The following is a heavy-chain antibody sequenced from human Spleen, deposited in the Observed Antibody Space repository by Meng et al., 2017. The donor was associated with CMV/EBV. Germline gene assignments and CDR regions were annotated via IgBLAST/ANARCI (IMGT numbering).Heavy chain of an antibody. CDR2: MNPKSGNT. V-gene: IGHV1-8*02. CDR1: GYSFTSYD. J-gene: IGHJ4*02. CDR3: VDPYR. D-gene: IGHD3-16*02. Sequence: GASVKVSCKVSGYSFTSYDISWVRQATGQGLEWMGWMNPKSGNTGYAQKFQGRVSMTRNTSINTAYMELSSLRPDDTAMYYCVDPYRWGQGTLVTVSS.